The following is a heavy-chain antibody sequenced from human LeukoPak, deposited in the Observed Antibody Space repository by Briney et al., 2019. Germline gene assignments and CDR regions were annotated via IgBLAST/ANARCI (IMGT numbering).Heavy chain of an antibody. CDR2: INHSGST. Sequence: SETLSLTCAVYGGSFSAYYWSWIRQPPGKGLEWIGEINHSGSTYYNPSLKSRVTISVDTSKNQFSLKLSSVTAADTAVYYCATGSYYGDYWGQGTLVTVSS. J-gene: IGHJ4*02. V-gene: IGHV4-34*01. CDR3: ATGSYYGDY. D-gene: IGHD1-26*01. CDR1: GGSFSAYY.